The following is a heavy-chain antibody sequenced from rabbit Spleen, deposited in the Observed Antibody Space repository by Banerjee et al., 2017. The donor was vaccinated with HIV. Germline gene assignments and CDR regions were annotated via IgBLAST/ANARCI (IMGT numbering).Heavy chain of an antibody. CDR2: IYGGDGSST. CDR1: GFSFNKNYY. CDR3: ARDGAGSSYFNL. D-gene: IGHD8-1*01. Sequence: QSLEESGGGLVQPEGSLTLTCTASGFSFNKNYYMCWVRQAPGKGLEWIACIYGGDGSSTAYASWAKGRFTVSKTSSTTVTLQMTSLTAADTATYFCARDGAGSSYFNLWGPGTLVTVS. V-gene: IGHV1S40*01. J-gene: IGHJ4*01.